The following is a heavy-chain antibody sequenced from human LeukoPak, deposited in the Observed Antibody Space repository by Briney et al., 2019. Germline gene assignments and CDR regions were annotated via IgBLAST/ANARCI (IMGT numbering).Heavy chain of an antibody. J-gene: IGHJ5*02. CDR3: ARESRTTIFGELLNWFDP. CDR1: GFTFRNYW. CDR2: IYSDGSNT. Sequence: GGSLRLSCAASGFTFRNYWMQWVRHLRGKGVVWVSRIYSDGSNTIYADRVKGRFTISRDNAKNTLYLKKNSQRAEDTGVYYCARESRTTIFGELLNWFDPWGQGTQVTVSS. V-gene: IGHV3-74*01. D-gene: IGHD3-3*01.